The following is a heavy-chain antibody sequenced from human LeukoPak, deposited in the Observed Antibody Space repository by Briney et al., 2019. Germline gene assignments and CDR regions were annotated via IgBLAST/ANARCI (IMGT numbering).Heavy chain of an antibody. CDR2: IYSGGTT. CDR1: GFNVNTNY. J-gene: IGHJ4*02. D-gene: IGHD3-22*01. V-gene: IGHV3-66*01. Sequence: PGGSLRLSCAASGFNVNTNYMSWVRQAPGKGLEWVSVIYSGGTTYYADSVKGRFIISRDNSNTLYLQMDSLRAEDTAVYYCARDRWAYDATGYYFYSWGQGTLVTVSS. CDR3: ARDRWAYDATGYYFYS.